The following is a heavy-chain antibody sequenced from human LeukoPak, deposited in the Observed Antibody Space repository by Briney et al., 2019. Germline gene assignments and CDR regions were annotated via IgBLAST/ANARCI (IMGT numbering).Heavy chain of an antibody. J-gene: IGHJ4*02. CDR2: IYYSGST. Sequence: SETLSLTCTVSGGSISSYYWSWIRQPPGKGLEWIGYIYYSGSTNYNPSLKSRVTISVDTSKNQFSLQLSSVTAADTAVYYCARVLTGYHSPNYFDYWGQGTLVTVSS. V-gene: IGHV4-59*01. CDR1: GGSISSYY. CDR3: ARVLTGYHSPNYFDY. D-gene: IGHD3-9*01.